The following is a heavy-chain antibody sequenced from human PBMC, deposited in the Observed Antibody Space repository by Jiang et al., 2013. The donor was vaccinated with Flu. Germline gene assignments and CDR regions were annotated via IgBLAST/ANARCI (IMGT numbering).Heavy chain of an antibody. J-gene: IGHJ4*02. Sequence: GPGLVKPSETLSLSCTVSVDSFSTYYWSWIRQPPGRGLEWIGYIYYSGSTNYNPSLKSRVTISVDTSKNQFSLKLSSVTAADTAVYYCARHIYMYYFDYWGQGTLVTVSS. CDR3: ARHIYMYYFDY. CDR2: IYYSGST. D-gene: IGHD2-21*01. V-gene: IGHV4-59*01. CDR1: VDSFSTYY.